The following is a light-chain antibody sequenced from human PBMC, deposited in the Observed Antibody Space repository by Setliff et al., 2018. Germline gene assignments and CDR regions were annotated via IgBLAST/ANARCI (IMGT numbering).Light chain of an antibody. J-gene: IGLJ1*01. CDR2: EVS. Sequence: QSALTQPASVSGSPGQSITISCTGTSSDVGGYNYVSWYQQYPGKAPKLMIYEVSKRPSGVPDRFSGSKSGNTASLTVSGLQAEDEADYYCSSYAGSNKVFGTGTKVTVL. CDR1: SSDVGGYNY. CDR3: SSYAGSNKV. V-gene: IGLV2-8*01.